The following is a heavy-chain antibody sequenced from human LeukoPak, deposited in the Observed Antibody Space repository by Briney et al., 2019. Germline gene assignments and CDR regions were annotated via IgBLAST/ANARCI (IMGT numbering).Heavy chain of an antibody. CDR3: ARDKGDYHTSGSLFVF. CDR1: GFTFSNYA. Sequence: PGGSLRLSCAASGFTFSNYAMSWVRQAPGKGLEWVSAISGSGTNTFYADSVKGRFTISRDNSKNTLYLQMNNLRADDTAVYYCARDKGDYHTSGSLFVFGGQGTLVTVSS. J-gene: IGHJ4*02. V-gene: IGHV3-23*01. D-gene: IGHD3-22*01. CDR2: ISGSGTNT.